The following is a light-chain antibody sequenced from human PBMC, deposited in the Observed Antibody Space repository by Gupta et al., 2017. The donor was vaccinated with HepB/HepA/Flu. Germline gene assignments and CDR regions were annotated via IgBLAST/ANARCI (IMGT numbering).Light chain of an antibody. J-gene: IGLJ2*01. V-gene: IGLV2-23*02. Sequence: QSVLTQPASMSGSPGQSITISCTGTSSNIGNYNLVSWYQHHPGKAPKLIIHEVNKRPSGVSHRFSGSKSGNTASLTIPQLQAEDEAAYYCCSFAGGSSFVLFGGGIRLTVL. CDR2: EVN. CDR3: CSFAGGSSFVL. CDR1: SSNIGNYNL.